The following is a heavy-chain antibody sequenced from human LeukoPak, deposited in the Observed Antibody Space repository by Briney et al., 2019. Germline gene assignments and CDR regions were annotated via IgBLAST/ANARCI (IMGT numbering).Heavy chain of an antibody. CDR2: INHSGNT. D-gene: IGHD6-6*01. J-gene: IGHJ3*02. CDR3: ARSRYSSSEAFDI. CDR1: GESFSKYY. Sequence: NASETLSLTCAVYGESFSKYYWSWIRQPPGKGLEWIGEINHSGNTNYNPSLKSRVTISVDTSKNQFSLKMSSVTAADTAAYYCARSRYSSSEAFDIWGQGTMVTVSS. V-gene: IGHV4-34*01.